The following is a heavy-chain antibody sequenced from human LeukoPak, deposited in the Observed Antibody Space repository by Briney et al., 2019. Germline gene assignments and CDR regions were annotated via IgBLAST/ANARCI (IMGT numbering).Heavy chain of an antibody. Sequence: ASVKVSCKVSGSTLTELSMHWVRQAPGEGLEWMGGFDPEDGEAIYAQKFQGRVTMTEDTSTDTVYMELSSLRSEDTAVYYCTTGSDSVRGYSYGYVHYYYYMDVWGKGTTVTVSS. CDR1: GSTLTELS. D-gene: IGHD5-18*01. CDR3: TTGSDSVRGYSYGYVHYYYYMDV. V-gene: IGHV1-24*01. J-gene: IGHJ6*03. CDR2: FDPEDGEA.